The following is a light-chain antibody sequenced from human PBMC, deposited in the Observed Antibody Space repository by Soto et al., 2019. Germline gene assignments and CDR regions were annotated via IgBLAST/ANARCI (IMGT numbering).Light chain of an antibody. J-gene: IGKJ4*01. Sequence: EIVMTQSPATLSVSPGERATLSCRASQSVRSSLAWYQHKPGQAPRLLIYGASTRATGIPARFSGSGSGTEFTLTISSLQSEDFAVYYCQQYNNLPPLTFGGGTKVEIK. CDR3: QQYNNLPPLT. CDR2: GAS. CDR1: QSVRSS. V-gene: IGKV3-15*01.